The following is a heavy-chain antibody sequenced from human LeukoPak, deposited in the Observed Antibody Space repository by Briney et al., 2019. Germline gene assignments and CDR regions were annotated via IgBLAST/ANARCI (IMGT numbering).Heavy chain of an antibody. CDR1: GGSFSGYY. CDR2: IIHSGST. CDR3: AYCSGGSCYEFDY. J-gene: IGHJ4*02. D-gene: IGHD2-15*01. Sequence: PSETLSLTCAVYGGSFSGYYWSWIRQPPGKGLEWIGEIIHSGSTNYNPSLKSRVTISVDTSKNQFSLKLSSVTAADTAVYYCAYCSGGSCYEFDYWGQGTLVTVSS. V-gene: IGHV4-34*12.